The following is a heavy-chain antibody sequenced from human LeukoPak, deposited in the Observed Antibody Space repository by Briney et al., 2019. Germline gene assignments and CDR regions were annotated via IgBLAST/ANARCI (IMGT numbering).Heavy chain of an antibody. Sequence: ASVKVSCKTSGYTLTSYAINWVRQAPGQGLEWMGWISTSNDNTNYAQKFQGRVTMTTDTSTSTAYMELRSLRSDDTAVYYCARDPDYYYGSGSLDYWGQGTLVTVSS. D-gene: IGHD3-10*01. J-gene: IGHJ4*02. CDR3: ARDPDYYYGSGSLDY. CDR2: ISTSNDNT. CDR1: GYTLTSYA. V-gene: IGHV1-18*01.